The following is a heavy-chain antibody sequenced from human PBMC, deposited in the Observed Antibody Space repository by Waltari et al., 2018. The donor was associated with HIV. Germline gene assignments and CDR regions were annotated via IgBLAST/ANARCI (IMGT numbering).Heavy chain of an antibody. J-gene: IGHJ6*02. CDR2: INHSGST. D-gene: IGHD3-10*01. CDR3: ARDGDLYGSGSSLRYGMDV. V-gene: IGHV4-34*01. CDR1: GGSFSGYY. Sequence: QVQLQQWGAGLLKPSETLSLTCAVYGGSFSGYYWSWIRQPPGKGLEWIGEINHSGSTNSNPSLKSRVTISVDTSKNQFSLKLSSVTAADTAVYYCARDGDLYGSGSSLRYGMDVWGQGTTVTVSS.